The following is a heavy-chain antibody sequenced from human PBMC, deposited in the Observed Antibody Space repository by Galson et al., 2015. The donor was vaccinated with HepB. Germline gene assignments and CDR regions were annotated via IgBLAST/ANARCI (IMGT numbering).Heavy chain of an antibody. Sequence: CAISGDSVSSNSAAWNWIRQSPSRGLEWLGRTYYRSKWYNDYAVSVKSRITINPDTSKNQFSLQLNSVTPEDTAVYYCARDLRGGWYLGTTFLQEEERPNDAFDIWGQGTMVTVSS. CDR1: GDSVSSNSAA. CDR2: TYYRSKWYN. D-gene: IGHD6-19*01. CDR3: ARDLRGGWYLGTTFLQEEERPNDAFDI. V-gene: IGHV6-1*01. J-gene: IGHJ3*02.